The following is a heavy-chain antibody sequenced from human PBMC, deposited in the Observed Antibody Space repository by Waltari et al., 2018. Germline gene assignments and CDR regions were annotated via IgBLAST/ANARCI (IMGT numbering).Heavy chain of an antibody. CDR3: TRGRWFGEY. V-gene: IGHV3-49*04. CDR2: IRSKAYGGTT. Sequence: EVQLVESGGGLVQPGRSLRLSCTASGFTFGDYALNWVRQAPGKGLEWVGFIRSKAYGGTTEYAASVKGRFTISRDDSKSIAYLQMNSLKTEDTAVYSCTRGRWFGEYWGQGTLVTVSS. J-gene: IGHJ4*02. CDR1: GFTFGDYA. D-gene: IGHD3-10*01.